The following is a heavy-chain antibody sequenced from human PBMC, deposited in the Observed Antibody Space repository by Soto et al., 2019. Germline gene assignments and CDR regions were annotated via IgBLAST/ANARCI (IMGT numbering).Heavy chain of an antibody. J-gene: IGHJ4*02. V-gene: IGHV3-33*01. Sequence: GGSLRLSCAASGFTFSSYGMHWVRQAPGKGLEWVAVIWYDGSNKYYADSVKGRFTISRDNSKNTLYLQMNSLRAEDTAVYYCAREAPDYYDSSGPLPDYWGQGTLVTVSS. CDR1: GFTFSSYG. CDR3: AREAPDYYDSSGPLPDY. CDR2: IWYDGSNK. D-gene: IGHD3-22*01.